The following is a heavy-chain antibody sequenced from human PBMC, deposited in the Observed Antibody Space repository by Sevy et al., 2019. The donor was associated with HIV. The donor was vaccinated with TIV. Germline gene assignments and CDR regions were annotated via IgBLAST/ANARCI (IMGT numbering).Heavy chain of an antibody. J-gene: IGHJ6*02. CDR2: ISGSGRFT. V-gene: IGHV3-23*01. CDR3: AKGFCSGATCPRDYYYYGMDV. CDR1: EFTFSSYA. Sequence: GGSLGLSCSASEFTFSSYAMSWVRQAPGKGLEWVSSISGSGRFTYYADFVEGRFIISRDNSKNTLSVQMNSLRAEDTAVYYCAKGFCSGATCPRDYYYYGMDVWGQGTTVTVSS. D-gene: IGHD2-15*01.